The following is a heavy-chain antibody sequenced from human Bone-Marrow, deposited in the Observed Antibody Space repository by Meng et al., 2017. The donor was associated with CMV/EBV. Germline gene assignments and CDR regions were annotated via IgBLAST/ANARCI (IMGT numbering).Heavy chain of an antibody. V-gene: IGHV3-15*01. CDR2: IKSKTDGETT. CDR1: GFTFRTAW. J-gene: IGHJ4*02. CDR3: TTGIDY. Sequence: LRLSCAASGFTFRTAWMSWVRQAPGKGLEWVGRIKSKTDGETTDYAAPVKGRFTISRDDSKNTLYLQMNSLKTEDTAVYYCTTGIDYWGQGTLVTVSS.